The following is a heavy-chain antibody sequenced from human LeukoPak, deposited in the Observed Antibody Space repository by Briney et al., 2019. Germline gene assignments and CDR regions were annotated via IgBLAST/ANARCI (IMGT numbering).Heavy chain of an antibody. V-gene: IGHV5-51*01. J-gene: IGHJ5*02. D-gene: IGHD3-10*01. CDR1: GYSFTSSW. CDR2: INPGDSDT. CDR3: ARQPGAGWFDP. Sequence: GESLKISCQASGYSFTSSWIGWARQIPGKGLEWMAIINPGDSDTRYSPSFQGQVTISADKSISTVYLQWGSLKASDTAMYYCARQPGAGWFDPWGQGTLVTVSS.